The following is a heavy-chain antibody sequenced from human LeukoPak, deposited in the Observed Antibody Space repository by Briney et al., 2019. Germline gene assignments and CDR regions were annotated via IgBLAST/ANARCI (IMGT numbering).Heavy chain of an antibody. CDR1: GYTFTSYG. J-gene: IGHJ4*02. CDR2: ISAYNGNT. CDR3: ARGPSGVVAAQPDY. Sequence: ASVKVSCKASGYTFTSYGISWVRQAPGQGLEWMGWISAYNGNTNYAQKLLGRVTMTTDTSTSTAYMELRSLRSDDTAVYYCARGPSGVVAAQPDYWGQGTLVTVSS. V-gene: IGHV1-18*01. D-gene: IGHD2-15*01.